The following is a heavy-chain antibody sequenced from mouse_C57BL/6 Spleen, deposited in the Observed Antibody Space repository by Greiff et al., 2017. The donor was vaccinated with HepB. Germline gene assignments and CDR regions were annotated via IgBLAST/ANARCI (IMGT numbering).Heavy chain of an antibody. CDR2: IDPNSGGT. Sequence: VQLQQPGAELVKPGASVKLSCKASGYTFTSYWMHWVKQRPGRGLEWIGRIDPNSGGTKYNEKFKSKATLTVDKPSSTAYMQLSSLTSEDSAVYYCARNSNYDWFAYWGQGTLVTVSA. CDR3: ARNSNYDWFAY. D-gene: IGHD2-5*01. J-gene: IGHJ3*01. CDR1: GYTFTSYW. V-gene: IGHV1-72*01.